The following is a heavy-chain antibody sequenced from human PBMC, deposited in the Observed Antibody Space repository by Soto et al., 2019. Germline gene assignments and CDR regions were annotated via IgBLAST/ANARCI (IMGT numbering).Heavy chain of an antibody. CDR3: ARVVMPPNTALLRPRSYGMDV. Sequence: SVKVSCKASGGTFSSYTISWVRQAPGQGHERNVRIFLILGIANYSQMFQGWVTMTGDTSISTAYMELSRLRSDDTAVYYCARVVMPPNTALLRPRSYGMDVWGQGTTVTVSS. CDR1: GGTFSSYT. J-gene: IGHJ6*02. CDR2: IFLILGIA. D-gene: IGHD3-16*01. V-gene: IGHV1-69*02.